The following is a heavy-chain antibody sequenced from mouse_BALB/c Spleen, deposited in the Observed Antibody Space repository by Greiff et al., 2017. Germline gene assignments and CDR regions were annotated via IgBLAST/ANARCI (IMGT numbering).Heavy chain of an antibody. J-gene: IGHJ3*01. CDR3: ARDKEFAY. Sequence: EVMLVESGGGLVQPGGSLRLSCATSGFTFTDYYMSWVRQPPGKALEWLGFIRNKANGYTTEYSASVKGRFTISRDNSQSILYLLMNTLRAEDSATYYCARDKEFAYWGQGTLVTVSA. CDR2: IRNKANGYTT. V-gene: IGHV7-3*02. CDR1: GFTFTDYY.